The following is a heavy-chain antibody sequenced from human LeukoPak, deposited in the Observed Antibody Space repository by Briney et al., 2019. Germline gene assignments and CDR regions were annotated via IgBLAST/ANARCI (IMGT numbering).Heavy chain of an antibody. CDR1: GFTVSSNY. CDR2: ISGSGGST. V-gene: IGHV3-23*01. CDR3: AKTALSGYYGRGFLFDY. J-gene: IGHJ4*02. Sequence: PGGSLRLSCAASGFTVSSNYMSWVRQAPGKGLEWVSAISGSGGSTYYADSVKGRFTISRDNSKNTLYLQMNSLRAEDTAVYYCAKTALSGYYGRGFLFDYWGQGTLVTVSS. D-gene: IGHD3-22*01.